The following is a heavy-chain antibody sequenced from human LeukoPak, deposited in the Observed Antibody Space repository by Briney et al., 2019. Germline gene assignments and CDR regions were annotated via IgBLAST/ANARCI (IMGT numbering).Heavy chain of an antibody. V-gene: IGHV3-23*01. CDR1: GFTFSSYA. CDR3: AKDTERFLEWLLSVFDY. D-gene: IGHD3-3*01. CDR2: ISGSGGST. J-gene: IGHJ4*02. Sequence: GGSLRLSCAASGFTFSSYAMSWVRQAPGRGLEWVSAISGSGGSTYYADSVKGRFTISRDNSKNTLYLQMDSLRAEDTAVYYCAKDTERFLEWLLSVFDYWGQGTLVTVSS.